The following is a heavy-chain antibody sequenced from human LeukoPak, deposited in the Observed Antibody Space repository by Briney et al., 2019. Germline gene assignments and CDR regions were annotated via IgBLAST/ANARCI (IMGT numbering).Heavy chain of an antibody. V-gene: IGHV4-39*01. CDR2: IYYSGST. CDR3: ARPYSSSTYGMDV. J-gene: IGHJ6*02. Sequence: SETLSLPCTVSGGSITSSSYYWGWIRQPPGKGLEWIGSIYYSGSTYYNPSLKSRVTISVDTSKNQFSLKLNSVTAADTAVYYCARPYSSSTYGMDVWGQGTTVTVFS. D-gene: IGHD6-13*01. CDR1: GGSITSSSYY.